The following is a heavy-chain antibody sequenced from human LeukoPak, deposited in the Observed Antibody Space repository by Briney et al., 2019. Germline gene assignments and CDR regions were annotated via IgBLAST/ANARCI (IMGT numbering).Heavy chain of an antibody. CDR3: AKTDKHYYDSSGSVFDY. J-gene: IGHJ4*02. Sequence: GGSLRLSCAASGFTFSSYGMSWVRQAPGKGLEWVSAISGSGGSTYYADSVKGRFTISRDNSKNTLYLQTNSLRAEDTAVYYCAKTDKHYYDSSGSVFDYWGQGTLVTVSS. V-gene: IGHV3-23*01. CDR2: ISGSGGST. D-gene: IGHD3-22*01. CDR1: GFTFSSYG.